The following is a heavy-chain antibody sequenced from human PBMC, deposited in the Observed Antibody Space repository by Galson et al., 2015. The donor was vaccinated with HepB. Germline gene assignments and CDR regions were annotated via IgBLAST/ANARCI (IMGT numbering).Heavy chain of an antibody. D-gene: IGHD2-2*01. Sequence: SVKVSCKASGGTFSSYAISWVRQAPGQGLEWMGRIIPILGIANYAQKFQGRVTITADKSTSTAYMELSSLRSEDTAVYYCARGVSAPIVVVPAAPLEDWGQGTLVTVSS. V-gene: IGHV1-69*04. CDR1: GGTFSSYA. CDR2: IIPILGIA. CDR3: ARGVSAPIVVVPAAPLED. J-gene: IGHJ4*02.